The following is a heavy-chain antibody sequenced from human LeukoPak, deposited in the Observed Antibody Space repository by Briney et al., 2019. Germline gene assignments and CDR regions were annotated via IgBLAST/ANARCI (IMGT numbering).Heavy chain of an antibody. J-gene: IGHJ3*02. CDR2: IYYSGST. CDR1: GGSISSYY. V-gene: IGHV4-59*08. D-gene: IGHD6-19*01. Sequence: SETLSLTCTVSGGSISSYYWSWIRQPPGKGLEWIGYIYYSGSTNYNPSLKSRVTISVDTSKNQFSLKLSSVTAADTAVYYCARHPHQGIAVAVFAFDIWGQGTMVTVSS. CDR3: ARHPHQGIAVAVFAFDI.